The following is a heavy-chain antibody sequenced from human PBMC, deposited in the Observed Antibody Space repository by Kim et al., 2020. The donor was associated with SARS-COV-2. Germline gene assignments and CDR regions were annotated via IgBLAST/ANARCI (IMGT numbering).Heavy chain of an antibody. CDR3: ARVSHYGDYLGRIDY. J-gene: IGHJ4*02. V-gene: IGHV4-59*13. CDR1: GGSISSYY. CDR2: IYYSGST. D-gene: IGHD4-17*01. Sequence: SETLSLTCTVSGGSISSYYWSWIRQPPGKGLEWIGYIYYSGSTNYNPSLKSRVTISVDTSKNQFSLKLSSVTAADTAVYYCARVSHYGDYLGRIDYWGQGTLVTVSS.